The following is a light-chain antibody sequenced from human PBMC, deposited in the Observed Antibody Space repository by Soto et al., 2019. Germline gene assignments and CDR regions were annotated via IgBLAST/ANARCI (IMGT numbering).Light chain of an antibody. V-gene: IGKV3-20*01. Sequence: ETVLTQSPGTLSLSPGEGATLSCRASQSVASSYFAWYQQRPGQAPRLLIYGASRRATGIPDRFSGSGSGTDCTLTISNLEPEDFAEYYWQKLSGSLYTFGQGTKLEIK. CDR1: QSVASSY. CDR3: QKLSGSLYT. J-gene: IGKJ2*01. CDR2: GAS.